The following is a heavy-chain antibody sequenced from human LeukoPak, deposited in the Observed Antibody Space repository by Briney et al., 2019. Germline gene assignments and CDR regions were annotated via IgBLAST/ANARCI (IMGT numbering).Heavy chain of an antibody. J-gene: IGHJ4*02. V-gene: IGHV3-21*01. CDR1: GYTFSSYS. CDR3: VGPPPLLLYQG. Sequence: PGGSLRLSCAASGYTFSSYSMNWVRQAPGKGLEWVSSISSSSSYIYYADSVKGRFTISRDNAKNSLYLQMNSLRAEDTAAYYCVGPPPLLLYQGWGQGTLVTVSS. CDR2: ISSSSSYI. D-gene: IGHD3-3*01.